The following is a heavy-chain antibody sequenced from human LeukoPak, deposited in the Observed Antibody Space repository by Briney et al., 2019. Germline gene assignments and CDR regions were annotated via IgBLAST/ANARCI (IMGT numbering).Heavy chain of an antibody. J-gene: IGHJ4*02. D-gene: IGHD3-22*01. CDR1: GGTFSSYA. CDR2: IIPIFGTA. Sequence: GASVTVSCKASGGTFSSYAISWVRQAPGQGLEWMGGIIPIFGTANYAQKFQGRVTITADESTSTAYMELSSLRSEDTAVYYCARDKNYYDSSGYYRPYVGYWGQGTLVTVSS. V-gene: IGHV1-69*01. CDR3: ARDKNYYDSSGYYRPYVGY.